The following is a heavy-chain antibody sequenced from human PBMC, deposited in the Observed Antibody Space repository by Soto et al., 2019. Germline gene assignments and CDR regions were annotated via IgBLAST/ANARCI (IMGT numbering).Heavy chain of an antibody. J-gene: IGHJ5*02. CDR3: ARIPLGQTYNXFDP. CDR1: GFTFDDYG. Sequence: GGSLRLSCVASGFTFDDYGMTWVRQVPGKGLEWVSGITWNGDRTQYGDSVKGRFTISRDNAKNSLYLEMNSLRAEDTALYHCARIPLGQTYNXFDPRGQRTLVTVSS. CDR2: ITWNGDRT. V-gene: IGHV3-20*01.